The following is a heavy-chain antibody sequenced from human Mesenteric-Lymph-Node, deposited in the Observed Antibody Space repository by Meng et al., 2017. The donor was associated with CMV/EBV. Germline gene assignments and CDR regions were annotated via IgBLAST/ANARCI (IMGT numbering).Heavy chain of an antibody. V-gene: IGHV3-66*04. Sequence: GVLKISCAASGFSVNYIYMSWVRQAPGKGLEWVSIMYSGGTTYYADSVKGRFTISRDNSKNTLYLQMNSLRAEDTAVYYCASQSIAYYYYYGMDGWGQGTTVTVSS. J-gene: IGHJ6*02. CDR3: ASQSIAYYYYYGMDG. CDR2: MYSGGTT. CDR1: GFSVNYIY.